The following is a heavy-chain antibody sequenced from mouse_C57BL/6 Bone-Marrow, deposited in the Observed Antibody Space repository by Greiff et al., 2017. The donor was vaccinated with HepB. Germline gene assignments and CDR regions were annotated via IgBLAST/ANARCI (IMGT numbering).Heavy chain of an antibody. CDR2: IDPSDSYT. CDR1: GYTFTSYW. V-gene: IGHV1-69*01. Sequence: VKQSCKASGYTFTSYWMHWVKQRPGQGLEWIGEIDPSDSYTNYNQKFKGKSTLTVDKSSSTAYMQLSSLTSEDSAVYYCAREGYGDWFAYWGQGTLVTVSA. J-gene: IGHJ3*01. CDR3: AREGYGDWFAY. D-gene: IGHD2-2*01.